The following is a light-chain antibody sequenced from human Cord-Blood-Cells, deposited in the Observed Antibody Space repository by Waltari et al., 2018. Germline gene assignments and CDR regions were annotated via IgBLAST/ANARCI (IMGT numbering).Light chain of an antibody. V-gene: IGLV3-19*01. CDR1: SLRSYY. Sequence: SSELTQDPAVSVALGQTVRITCQGDSLRSYYASWYQQKPGQAPELVIYGKNTRPSGIPYRFSVSSSGNTASLTITGAQAEDEADYYCNSRDSSGNHVVFGGGTKLTVL. CDR2: GKN. J-gene: IGLJ2*01. CDR3: NSRDSSGNHVV.